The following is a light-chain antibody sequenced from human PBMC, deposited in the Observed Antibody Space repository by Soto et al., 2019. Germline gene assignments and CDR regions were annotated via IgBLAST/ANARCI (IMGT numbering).Light chain of an antibody. CDR1: QNVRSN. Sequence: EIMMTQSPATLSVSLGERATLFCRASQNVRSNLAWYQQKPGQAPRLLIHGASSRATGIPDRFSGSGFGTECTLTINSLQSEDFAVYYRQQYNNWPPVFTFGPGTKVEI. CDR3: QQYNNWPPVFT. V-gene: IGKV3D-15*01. CDR2: GAS. J-gene: IGKJ3*01.